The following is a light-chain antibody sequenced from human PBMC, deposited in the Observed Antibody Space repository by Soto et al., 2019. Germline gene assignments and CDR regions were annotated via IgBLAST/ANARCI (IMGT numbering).Light chain of an antibody. CDR1: QTISNW. V-gene: IGKV1-5*03. J-gene: IGKJ2*01. CDR3: QQYNSYPYT. CDR2: KAS. Sequence: DIQMTQSPSTLSASVGDGVTITCRASQTISNWLAWYQRKPGKAPDLLIYKASSLEIGVPSRFSGSGSGTEFTLTISSLQPDDFATYYCQQYNSYPYTFGQGT.